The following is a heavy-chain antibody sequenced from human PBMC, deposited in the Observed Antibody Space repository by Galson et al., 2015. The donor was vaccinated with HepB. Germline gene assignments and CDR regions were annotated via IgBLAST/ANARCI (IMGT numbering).Heavy chain of an antibody. J-gene: IGHJ6*02. V-gene: IGHV3-73*01. Sequence: SLRLSCAASGFTFSGSAMHWVRQASGKGLEWVGRIRSKANSHATAYAASVKGRFTISRDDSKNTAYLQMNSLKTEDTAVYYCTRHLVGGSREYYYYYYGMDVWGQGTTVTVSS. CDR2: IRSKANSHAT. CDR3: TRHLVGGSREYYYYYYGMDV. CDR1: GFTFSGSA. D-gene: IGHD6-19*01.